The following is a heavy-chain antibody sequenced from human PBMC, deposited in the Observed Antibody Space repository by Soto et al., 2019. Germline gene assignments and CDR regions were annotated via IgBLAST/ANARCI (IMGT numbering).Heavy chain of an antibody. CDR2: ISYDGSNK. J-gene: IGHJ4*02. CDR1: GSTFSSYG. D-gene: IGHD3-22*01. CDR3: AKEDNGGYYYYWDY. V-gene: IGHV3-30*18. Sequence: GGSLRLSCAASGSTFSSYGMHWVRQAPGKGLEWVAVISYDGSNKYYADSVKGRFTISRDNSKNTLYLQMNSLRAEDTAVYYCAKEDNGGYYYYWDYWGQGTLVTVSS.